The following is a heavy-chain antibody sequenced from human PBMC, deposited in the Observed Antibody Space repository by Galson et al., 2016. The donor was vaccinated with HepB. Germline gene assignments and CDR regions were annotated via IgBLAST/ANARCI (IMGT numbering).Heavy chain of an antibody. Sequence: SLRLSCAASGFNFRSYAIHWVRQAPGKGLEWVAVVSFDGSNKDYVDSVKGRLTISRDNSKNTLYLQMNGLRAEDTAVYYCARGEGGYSSSWYGWYFDVWGRGTLVTVSS. D-gene: IGHD6-13*01. CDR2: VSFDGSNK. V-gene: IGHV3-30*04. J-gene: IGHJ2*01. CDR1: GFNFRSYA. CDR3: ARGEGGYSSSWYGWYFDV.